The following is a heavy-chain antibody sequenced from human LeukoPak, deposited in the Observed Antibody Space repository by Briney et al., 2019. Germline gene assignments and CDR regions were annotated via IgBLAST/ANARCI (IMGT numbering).Heavy chain of an antibody. V-gene: IGHV1-18*01. Sequence: RASVKVSCKASGCTFTSFGITWVRQAPGQGLEWMGWLSAYNGNTNYAQKLQGRVTMTTDTSTSTAYMELRSLRSDDTAVYYCARGRVAAAGTYYYYYGMDVWGQGTTVTVSS. CDR2: LSAYNGNT. J-gene: IGHJ6*02. CDR3: ARGRVAAAGTYYYYYGMDV. D-gene: IGHD6-13*01. CDR1: GCTFTSFG.